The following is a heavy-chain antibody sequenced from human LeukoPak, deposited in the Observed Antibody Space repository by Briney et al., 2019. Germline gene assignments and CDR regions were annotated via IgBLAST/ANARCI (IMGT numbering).Heavy chain of an antibody. Sequence: GASVKVSCKASGYTFTSYGISWVRQAPGQGLEWMGWISAYNGNTNYAQKLQGRVTMTTDTSTSTAYMELRSLRSDDTAVYYCARIHVLLWFGELKIGRMDVWGKGTTVTVSS. CDR3: ARIHVLLWFGELKIGRMDV. D-gene: IGHD3-10*01. CDR2: ISAYNGNT. J-gene: IGHJ6*04. CDR1: GYTFTSYG. V-gene: IGHV1-18*04.